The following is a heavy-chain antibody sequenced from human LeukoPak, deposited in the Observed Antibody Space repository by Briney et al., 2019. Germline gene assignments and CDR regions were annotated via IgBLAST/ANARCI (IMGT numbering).Heavy chain of an antibody. CDR3: ARDQAFDWFYYYYGMDV. J-gene: IGHJ6*02. CDR2: MWSSVNTT. D-gene: IGHD3-9*01. V-gene: IGHV3-23*01. Sequence: GGSLRLACAASGFTFSNYALRGARQAPGEGLEWLSSMWSSVNTTHYADSVKGRFPIYRDNSKNTLYLQMNSLSAEDTAIYYCARDQAFDWFYYYYGMDVWGLGTTVIVSS. CDR1: GFTFSNYA.